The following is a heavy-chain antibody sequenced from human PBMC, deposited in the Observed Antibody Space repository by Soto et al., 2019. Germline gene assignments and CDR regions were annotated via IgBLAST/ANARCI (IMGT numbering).Heavy chain of an antibody. CDR3: ASRDPGTSVDY. J-gene: IGHJ4*02. D-gene: IGHD1-7*01. CDR1: GGSFTSNNW. CDR2: IYRTGST. Sequence: SETLSLTRAVSGGSFTSNNWWTWVRQPRGQGLEWIGEIYRTGSTNYNPSLKSRVTISLDKSENQFSLKVTSLTAADTAVYYCASRDPGTSVDYWGQGTLVTVSS. V-gene: IGHV4-4*02.